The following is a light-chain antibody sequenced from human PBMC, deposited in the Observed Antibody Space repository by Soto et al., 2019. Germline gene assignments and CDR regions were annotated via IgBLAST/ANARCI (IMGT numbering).Light chain of an antibody. CDR1: QSVSRN. Sequence: EIVMTQSPATLSVSPGERATLSCRASQSVSRNLAWYQQKPGPPPRLLIYDASTRATGVPARFGGSGSGTEFTLTISGLQSEDFAVYYCQQYGDWPPDTFGQGTKVEI. CDR2: DAS. CDR3: QQYGDWPPDT. V-gene: IGKV3-15*01. J-gene: IGKJ2*01.